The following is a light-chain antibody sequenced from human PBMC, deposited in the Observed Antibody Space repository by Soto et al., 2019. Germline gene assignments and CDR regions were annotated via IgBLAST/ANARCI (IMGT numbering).Light chain of an antibody. CDR2: EVS. J-gene: IGLJ2*01. Sequence: QSVLTQPPSASGSPGQSVTISCTGTSSDVGGYNYVSWYQQHPGKAPKLMIYEVSKRPSGVPDRFSGSKSGNTASRTVSGLQAEEEADYYCSSYAGSNNVVFGGGTKLTVL. CDR3: SSYAGSNNVV. CDR1: SSDVGGYNY. V-gene: IGLV2-8*01.